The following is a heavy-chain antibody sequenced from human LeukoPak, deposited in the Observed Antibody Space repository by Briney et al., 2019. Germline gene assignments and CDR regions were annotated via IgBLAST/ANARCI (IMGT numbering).Heavy chain of an antibody. CDR2: ISYSRST. CDR3: ARLRYSSSWSRFDY. J-gene: IGHJ4*02. CDR1: GGSITSGSYY. D-gene: IGHD6-13*01. V-gene: IGHV4-39*01. Sequence: PSDPLPLTCTVSGGSITSGSYYWGWIRHPPGKALEWIGSISYSRSTYSTQPLKSGFTISVNTSKNEFSLNRTLVTATDAAVCYCARLRYSSSWSRFDYWGQGTLFTVCS.